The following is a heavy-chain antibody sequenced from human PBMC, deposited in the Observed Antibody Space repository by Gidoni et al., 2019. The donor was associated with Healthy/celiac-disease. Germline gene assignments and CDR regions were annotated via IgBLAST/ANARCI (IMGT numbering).Heavy chain of an antibody. Sequence: QVTLKESGPVLVKPTETLTLPCTVSGFSLSNARMGVSWIRQPPGKALEWLAHIFSNDEKSYSTSLKSRLTISKDTSKSQVVLTMTNMDPVDTATYYCARSLEYSSSSPLNDAFDIWGQGTMVTVSS. CDR3: ARSLEYSSSSPLNDAFDI. CDR1: GFSLSNARMG. J-gene: IGHJ3*02. D-gene: IGHD6-6*01. V-gene: IGHV2-26*01. CDR2: IFSNDEK.